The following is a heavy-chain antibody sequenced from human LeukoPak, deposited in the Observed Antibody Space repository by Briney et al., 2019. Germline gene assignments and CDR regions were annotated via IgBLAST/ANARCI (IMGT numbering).Heavy chain of an antibody. Sequence: GGSLRLSCAASGFTFSSYWMSWVRQAPGTGLEWVANIKQDGSGRNYVTSVRGRFTISRDNAESSLYLQMNSLRAEDTAVYYCVRNLAVAGTCFDSWGQGTLVTVSS. CDR2: IKQDGSGR. CDR3: VRNLAVAGTCFDS. CDR1: GFTFSSYW. D-gene: IGHD6-19*01. V-gene: IGHV3-7*03. J-gene: IGHJ4*02.